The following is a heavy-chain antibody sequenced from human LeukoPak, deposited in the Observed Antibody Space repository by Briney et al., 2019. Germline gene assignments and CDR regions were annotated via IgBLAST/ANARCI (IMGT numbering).Heavy chain of an antibody. Sequence: GGSLRLSCAASGFTFSSYWMSWVRQAPGKGLEWVANIKQDGSEKYYVDSVKGRFTISRDNAKNSLYLQMNSLRAEVTAVYYCARGGTYSSGWKGDYFDYWGQGTLVTVSS. CDR3: ARGGTYSSGWKGDYFDY. CDR2: IKQDGSEK. CDR1: GFTFSSYW. D-gene: IGHD6-19*01. V-gene: IGHV3-7*03. J-gene: IGHJ4*02.